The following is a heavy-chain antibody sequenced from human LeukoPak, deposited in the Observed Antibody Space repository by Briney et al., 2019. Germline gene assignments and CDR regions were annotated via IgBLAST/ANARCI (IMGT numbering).Heavy chain of an antibody. J-gene: IGHJ4*02. Sequence: GGSLRLSCAASGFTFSSYWMHWVRRAAGNGLVWVSRINSDGSSTTYADSVKGRFTISRDNAKNTLYLQMNSLRADDTAVYYCAKVTAVASTRALDYCGQGTLVTVSS. V-gene: IGHV3-74*01. CDR1: GFTFSSYW. D-gene: IGHD6-19*01. CDR2: INSDGSST. CDR3: AKVTAVASTRALDY.